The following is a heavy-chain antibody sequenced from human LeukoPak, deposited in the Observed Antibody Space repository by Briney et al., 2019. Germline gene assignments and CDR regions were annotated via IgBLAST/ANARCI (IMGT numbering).Heavy chain of an antibody. CDR3: ARDVTGTTSDY. CDR2: IYTSGST. CDR1: GGSISSGSYY. V-gene: IGHV4-61*02. Sequence: SETLSLTCTVSGGSISSGSYYWSWIRQPAGKGLEWIGRIYTSGSTNYNPSLKSRVTISVDTSKNQFSLKLSSVAAADTAVYYCARDVTGTTSDYWGQGTLVTVSS. D-gene: IGHD1-7*01. J-gene: IGHJ4*02.